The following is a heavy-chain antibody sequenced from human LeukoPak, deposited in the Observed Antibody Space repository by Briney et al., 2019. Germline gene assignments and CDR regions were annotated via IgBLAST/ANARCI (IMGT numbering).Heavy chain of an antibody. CDR1: GFTFSSYG. CDR3: AKDFLPPVVGF. V-gene: IGHV3-30*18. J-gene: IGHJ4*02. Sequence: GGSLRLSCAASGFTFSSYGMHWVRQAPGKGLEWVAVISYDGSNKYYADSVKGRFTISRDNSKNTLHLQMNSLRAEDTAVYYCAKDFLPPVVGFGGQGTLVTVSS. CDR2: ISYDGSNK. D-gene: IGHD2-15*01.